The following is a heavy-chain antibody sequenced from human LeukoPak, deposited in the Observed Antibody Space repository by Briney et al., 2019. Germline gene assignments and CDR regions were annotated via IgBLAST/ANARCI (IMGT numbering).Heavy chain of an antibody. J-gene: IGHJ4*03. CDR3: ARQSGYFDY. V-gene: IGHV4-39*01. D-gene: IGHD3-3*01. CDR2: IYYSGTT. CDR1: GGSISSSNYY. Sequence: SETLPLTCTVSGGSISSSNYYWGWIRQPPGKGLEWIGSIYYSGTTYYNPSLKSRVTISVDTSKNQFSLKLSSVTAADTAVYYCARQSGYFDYWGQGTLVTVSS.